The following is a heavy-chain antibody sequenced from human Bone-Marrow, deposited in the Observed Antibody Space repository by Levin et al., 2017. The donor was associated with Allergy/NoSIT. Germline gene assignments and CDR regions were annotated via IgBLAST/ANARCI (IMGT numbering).Heavy chain of an antibody. CDR2: INSDGSST. CDR3: ARGRGSSGWYQNFFDY. D-gene: IGHD6-19*01. Sequence: GGSLRLSCAASGFTFSSYWMHWVRQAPGKGLVWVSRINSDGSSTSYADSVKGRFTISRDNAKNTLYLQMNSLRAEDTAVYYCARGRGSSGWYQNFFDYWGQGTLVTVSS. V-gene: IGHV3-74*01. CDR1: GFTFSSYW. J-gene: IGHJ4*02.